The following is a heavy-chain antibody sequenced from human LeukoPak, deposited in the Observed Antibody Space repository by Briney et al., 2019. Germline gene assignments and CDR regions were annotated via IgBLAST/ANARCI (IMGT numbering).Heavy chain of an antibody. Sequence: GRSLRLSCAASGFTLDDYAMHWVRQAPGKGLEWVSGISWNSGSIGYADSVKGRFTISRDNAKNSLYLQMNSLRAEDTALYYCAKDPRWLQFLGAFDIWGQGTMVTVSS. D-gene: IGHD5-24*01. CDR2: ISWNSGSI. CDR3: AKDPRWLQFLGAFDI. V-gene: IGHV3-9*01. J-gene: IGHJ3*02. CDR1: GFTLDDYA.